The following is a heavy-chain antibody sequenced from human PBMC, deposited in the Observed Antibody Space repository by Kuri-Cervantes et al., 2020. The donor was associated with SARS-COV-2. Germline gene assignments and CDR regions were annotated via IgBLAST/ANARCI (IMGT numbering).Heavy chain of an antibody. CDR3: ARQMMSSITIFGVVITRNWFDP. J-gene: IGHJ5*02. CDR1: GGSISSSSYY. CDR2: IYYSGST. Sequence: GSLRLSCAVSGGSISSSSYYWGWIRQPPGKGLEWIGSIYYSGSTYYNPSLKSRVTISVDTSKNQFSLKLSSVTAADTAVYYCARQMMSSITIFGVVITRNWFDPWGQGTLVTVSS. D-gene: IGHD3-3*01. V-gene: IGHV4-39*01.